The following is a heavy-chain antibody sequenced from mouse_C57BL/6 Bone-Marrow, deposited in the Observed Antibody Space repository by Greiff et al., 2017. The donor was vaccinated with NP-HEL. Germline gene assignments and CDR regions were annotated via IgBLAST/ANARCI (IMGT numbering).Heavy chain of an antibody. Sequence: QVQLKQPGAELVKPGASVKLSCKASGYTFTSYWMQWVKPRPGQGLEWIGEIDPSDSYTNYNPKFKGKATLTVDTSSSTAYMQLSRLTSEDSAVYYCASPTVVATRYFDVWGTGTTVTVSS. CDR3: ASPTVVATRYFDV. J-gene: IGHJ1*03. CDR1: GYTFTSYW. CDR2: IDPSDSYT. V-gene: IGHV1-50*01. D-gene: IGHD1-1*01.